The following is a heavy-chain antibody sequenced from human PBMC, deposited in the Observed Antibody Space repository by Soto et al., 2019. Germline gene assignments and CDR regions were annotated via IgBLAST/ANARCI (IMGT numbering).Heavy chain of an antibody. CDR2: ISGSGGST. Sequence: GGSLRLSCAASGFTFSSYAMSWVRQAPGKGLEWVSAISGSGGSTYYADSVKGRFTISRDNSKNTLYLQMNSLRAEDTAVYYCAKDPAQWELGYYGMDVWGQGTTVTVSS. V-gene: IGHV3-23*01. CDR1: GFTFSSYA. CDR3: AKDPAQWELGYYGMDV. J-gene: IGHJ6*02. D-gene: IGHD1-26*01.